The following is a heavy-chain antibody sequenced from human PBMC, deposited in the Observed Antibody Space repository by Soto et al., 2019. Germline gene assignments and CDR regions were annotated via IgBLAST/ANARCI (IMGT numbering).Heavy chain of an antibody. D-gene: IGHD3-3*01. CDR2: IYYSGST. CDR1: GGSISSSSYY. CDR3: ARGFWSGYYSPYYFDY. Sequence: PSETLSLTCTVSGGSISSSSYYWGWIRQPPGKGLEWIGSIYYSGSTYYNPSLKSRVTISVDTSKNQFSLKLSSVTAADTAVYYCARGFWSGYYSPYYFDYWGKGTLVTVSS. J-gene: IGHJ4*02. V-gene: IGHV4-39*01.